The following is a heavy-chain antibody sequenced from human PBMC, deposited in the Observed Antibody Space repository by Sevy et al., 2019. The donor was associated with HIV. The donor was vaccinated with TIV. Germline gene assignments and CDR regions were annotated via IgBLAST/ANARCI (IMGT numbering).Heavy chain of an antibody. J-gene: IGHJ4*02. CDR2: ISSSGSTI. Sequence: GGSLRLSCAASGFTFSDYYMSWIRQAPGKGLEWVSYISSSGSTIYYADSVKGRFTISRDNAKNSLYLQMNGLRAEDTAVYYCARDRYTYGSYYFDYWGQGTLVTVSS. D-gene: IGHD5-18*01. CDR3: ARDRYTYGSYYFDY. CDR1: GFTFSDYY. V-gene: IGHV3-11*01.